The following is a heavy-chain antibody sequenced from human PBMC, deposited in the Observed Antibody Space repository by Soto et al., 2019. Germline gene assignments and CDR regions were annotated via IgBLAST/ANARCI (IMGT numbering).Heavy chain of an antibody. CDR1: GGTFSSYA. Sequence: QVQLVQSGAAVKKPGSSVKVSCKASGGTFSSYAISWVRQAPGQGLEWMGGIIPIFGTANYAQKFQGRVTITADESTSTAYMELSSLRSEDTAVYYCASTMYYYDSSGYPPYYYYYGMDVWGQGTTVTVSS. D-gene: IGHD3-22*01. V-gene: IGHV1-69*12. CDR2: IIPIFGTA. CDR3: ASTMYYYDSSGYPPYYYYYGMDV. J-gene: IGHJ6*02.